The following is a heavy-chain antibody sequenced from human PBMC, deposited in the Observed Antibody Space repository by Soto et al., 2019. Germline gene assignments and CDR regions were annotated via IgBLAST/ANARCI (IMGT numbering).Heavy chain of an antibody. CDR2: MNPNSGNT. D-gene: IGHD6-19*01. CDR3: ARVHSSGWYLSYYYYGMDV. Sequence: ASVKVSCKASGYTFTSYDINWVRQATGQGLEWMGWMNPNSGNTGYAQKFQGRVTMTRNTSISTAYMELSSLRSEDTAVYYCARVHSSGWYLSYYYYGMDVWGQGXTVTVYS. V-gene: IGHV1-8*01. CDR1: GYTFTSYD. J-gene: IGHJ6*02.